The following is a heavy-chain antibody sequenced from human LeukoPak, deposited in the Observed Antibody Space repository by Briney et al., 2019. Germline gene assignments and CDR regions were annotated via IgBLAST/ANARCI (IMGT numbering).Heavy chain of an antibody. CDR3: ARDYGGNSGWFDP. CDR2: MNPNSGNT. J-gene: IGHJ5*02. CDR1: GYTFTSYD. V-gene: IGHV1-8*01. D-gene: IGHD4-23*01. Sequence: ASVKVSCKASGYTFTSYDINWVRQATGQGLEWMGWMNPNSGNTGYAQKFQGRVSMTRNTSTSTDYMELSRLRYEDTAVYYCARDYGGNSGWFDPWGQGTLVTVSS.